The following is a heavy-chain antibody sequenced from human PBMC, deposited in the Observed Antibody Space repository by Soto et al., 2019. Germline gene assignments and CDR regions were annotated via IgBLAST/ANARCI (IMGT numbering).Heavy chain of an antibody. CDR2: VRSRAYGGTT. Sequence: GGSLRLSCTASGFTFGDYAMSWFRQAPGKGLEWVGVVRSRAYGGTTDYAASVRGSFTISRDDSKSIAYLQMNTLRTEDTAVYYCARYTYTSRYTYFGMDVWRHGTTVTVSS. CDR1: GFTFGDYA. D-gene: IGHD6-19*01. V-gene: IGHV3-49*03. CDR3: ARYTYTSRYTYFGMDV. J-gene: IGHJ6*02.